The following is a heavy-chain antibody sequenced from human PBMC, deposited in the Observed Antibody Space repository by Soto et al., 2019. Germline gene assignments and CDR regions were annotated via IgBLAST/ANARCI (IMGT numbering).Heavy chain of an antibody. V-gene: IGHV3-73*02. CDR1: GFTFSVSA. J-gene: IGHJ6*02. CDR2: IRGKGNNYAT. Sequence: EVQLVESGGGLVQPGGSLKLSCAASGFTFSVSAMHWVRQASGKGLVWVGRIRGKGNNYATAYAASVKGRCTISREDSKNTASRQMNSLKAAATAVYYCTTAGDGDYQYSYNVMDVCGQGTTVTVSS. D-gene: IGHD4-17*01. CDR3: TTAGDGDYQYSYNVMDV.